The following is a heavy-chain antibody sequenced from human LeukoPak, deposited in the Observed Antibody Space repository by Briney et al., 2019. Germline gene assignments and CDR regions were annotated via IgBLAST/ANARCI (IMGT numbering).Heavy chain of an antibody. D-gene: IGHD6-13*01. Sequence: GGSLRLSCAASGFTFSSYGMHWVRQAPGKGLEWVAVIWYDGSNKYYADSVKGRFTISRDNSKHTLYLQMNSLRAEDTAVYYCARGVTAGPSYYYYYMDVWGKGTTVTVSS. CDR2: IWYDGSNK. CDR3: ARGVTAGPSYYYYYMDV. CDR1: GFTFSSYG. J-gene: IGHJ6*03. V-gene: IGHV3-33*01.